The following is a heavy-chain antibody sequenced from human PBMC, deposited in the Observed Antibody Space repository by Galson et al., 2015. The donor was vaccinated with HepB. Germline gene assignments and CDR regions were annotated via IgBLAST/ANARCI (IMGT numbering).Heavy chain of an antibody. Sequence: SLRLSCAASGFTFDDYAMHWVRQAPGKGLEWVSGISWNSGSIGYADSVKGRFTISRDDSKGTVYLEMTSLRIEDTAVYYCSADYTSGFWGQGALVTVSS. CDR3: SADYTSGF. CDR1: GFTFDDYA. CDR2: ISWNSGSI. D-gene: IGHD5-12*01. J-gene: IGHJ4*02. V-gene: IGHV3-9*01.